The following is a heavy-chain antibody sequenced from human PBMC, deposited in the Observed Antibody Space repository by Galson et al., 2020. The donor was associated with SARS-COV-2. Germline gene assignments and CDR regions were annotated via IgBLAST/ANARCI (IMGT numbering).Heavy chain of an antibody. Sequence: SQTLSLTCTVSGGSITGYYWTWIRQPPGKGLEWIGNVYYTGSTKNNPSLKSRVTISVDTSRNQFSLKLSSVTAADTAVYYCARGTPNYGMDVWGQGTTVTVSS. V-gene: IGHV4-59*08. J-gene: IGHJ6*02. CDR3: ARGTPNYGMDV. CDR1: GGSITGYY. CDR2: VYYTGST. D-gene: IGHD2-15*01.